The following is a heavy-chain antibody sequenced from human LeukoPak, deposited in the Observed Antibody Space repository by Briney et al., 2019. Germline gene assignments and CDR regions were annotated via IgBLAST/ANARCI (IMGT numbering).Heavy chain of an antibody. J-gene: IGHJ5*02. CDR3: ARVSIVVVPAAMLAGWFDP. CDR2: IYYSGST. V-gene: IGHV4-59*12. CDR1: GGSISSYY. Sequence: SETLSLTCTVSGGSISSYYWSWIRQPPGKGLEWIGYIYYSGSTNYNPSLKSRVTISVDTSKNQFSLKLSSVTAADTAVYYCARVSIVVVPAAMLAGWFDPWGQGTLVTVSS. D-gene: IGHD2-2*01.